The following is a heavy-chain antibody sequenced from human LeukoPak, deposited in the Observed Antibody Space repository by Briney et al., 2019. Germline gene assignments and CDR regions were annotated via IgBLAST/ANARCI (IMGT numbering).Heavy chain of an antibody. CDR3: ARYCSSTSCYRGPRGAHSPYGMDV. J-gene: IGHJ6*02. Sequence: NPSQTLSLTCAVSGGSISSGGYSWSWIRQPPGKGLEWIGEINHSGSTNYNPSLKSRVTISVDTSKNQFSLKLSSVTAADTAVYYCARYCSSTSCYRGPRGAHSPYGMDVWGQGTTVTVSS. D-gene: IGHD2-2*01. CDR1: GGSISSGGYS. V-gene: IGHV4-30-2*01. CDR2: INHSGST.